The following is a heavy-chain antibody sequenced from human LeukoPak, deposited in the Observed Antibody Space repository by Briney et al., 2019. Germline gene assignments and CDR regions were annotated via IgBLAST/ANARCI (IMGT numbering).Heavy chain of an antibody. Sequence: TGGSLRLSCAASGFTFSSYGMHWVRQAPGKGLEWVATIWYDGSNEYYADSVKGRFTISRDNSKNTLYLQMNSLRVEDTAVYYCARDNWVRRYSSGWYAYWGQGTLVTVSS. D-gene: IGHD6-19*01. CDR1: GFTFSSYG. CDR3: ARDNWVRRYSSGWYAY. V-gene: IGHV3-33*01. CDR2: IWYDGSNE. J-gene: IGHJ4*02.